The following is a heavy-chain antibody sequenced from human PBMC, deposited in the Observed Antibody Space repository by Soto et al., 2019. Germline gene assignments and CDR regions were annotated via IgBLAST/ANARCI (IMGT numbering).Heavy chain of an antibody. D-gene: IGHD5-18*01. CDR2: VYITRNT. CDR3: ERIPVDTYIIFWFDP. J-gene: IGHJ5*02. Sequence: SVTLSLTCAVSGGSVSSGDYYWPWIRQPPGKGLEWIGHVYITRNTNYNPSLKSRVTISIDTSNNQFSLTLTSVTAADTAVYYCERIPVDTYIIFWFDPWGHGTLVTVSS. CDR1: GGSVSSGDYY. V-gene: IGHV4-61*08.